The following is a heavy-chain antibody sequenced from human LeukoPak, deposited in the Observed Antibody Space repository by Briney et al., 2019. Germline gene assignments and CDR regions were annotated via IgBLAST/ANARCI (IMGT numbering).Heavy chain of an antibody. V-gene: IGHV3-33*08. Sequence: GGSLRLSCAASGFTFSSYAMHWVRQAPGKGLEWVAVIWYDGSNKYYADSVKGRFTISRDNPKNTLYVQMNSLRAEDTAVYYCARGRGADYGGNSGYFDYWGQGTLVTVSS. CDR3: ARGRGADYGGNSGYFDY. CDR1: GFTFSSYA. J-gene: IGHJ4*02. CDR2: IWYDGSNK. D-gene: IGHD4-23*01.